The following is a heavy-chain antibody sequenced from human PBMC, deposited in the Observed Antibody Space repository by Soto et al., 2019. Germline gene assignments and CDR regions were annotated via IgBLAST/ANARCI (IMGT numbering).Heavy chain of an antibody. Sequence: PSETLSLTCTVSGGSISSYYWSWIRQPPGKGLEWIGYIYYSGSTNYNPSLKSRVTISVDTSKNQFSLKLSSVTAADTAVYYCALAAAGTGLFDYWGQGTLVTVS. J-gene: IGHJ4*02. D-gene: IGHD6-13*01. CDR3: ALAAAGTGLFDY. V-gene: IGHV4-59*01. CDR1: GGSISSYY. CDR2: IYYSGST.